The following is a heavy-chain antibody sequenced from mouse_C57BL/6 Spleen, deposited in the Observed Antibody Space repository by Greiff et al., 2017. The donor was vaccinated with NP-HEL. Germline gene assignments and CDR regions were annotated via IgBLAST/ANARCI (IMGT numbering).Heavy chain of an antibody. Sequence: QVQLQQPGAELVMPGASVKLSCKASGYTFTSYWMHWVKQRPGQGLEWIGEIDPSDSYTNYNQKFKGKSTLTVDKSSSTADMQLSRLTSEDSAVYSCATDYSKRAWFAYWGEGTLVTVSA. CDR3: ATDYSKRAWFAY. V-gene: IGHV1-69*01. CDR1: GYTFTSYW. CDR2: IDPSDSYT. J-gene: IGHJ3*01. D-gene: IGHD2-5*01.